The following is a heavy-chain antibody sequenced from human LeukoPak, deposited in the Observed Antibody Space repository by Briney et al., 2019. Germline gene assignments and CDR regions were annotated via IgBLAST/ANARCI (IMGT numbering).Heavy chain of an antibody. V-gene: IGHV1-69*04. J-gene: IGHJ4*02. CDR1: GATFTSYA. CDR2: IIPIGGIA. CDR3: ARAKVTMVRGDNFDY. D-gene: IGHD3-10*01. Sequence: GASVKLSCKASGATFTSYAISWVRQAPAQGLEWKGRIIPIGGIANYAQKFQGRVTITAAKSTSKAYMELSSLRSEDTAVYYCARAKVTMVRGDNFDYWGQGTLVTVSS.